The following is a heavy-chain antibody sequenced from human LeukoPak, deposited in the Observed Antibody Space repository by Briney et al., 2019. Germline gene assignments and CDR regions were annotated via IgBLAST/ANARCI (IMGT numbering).Heavy chain of an antibody. CDR1: GGSISSGSW. J-gene: IGHJ5*02. Sequence: SGTLSLTCAVSGGSISSGSWWGWIRQPPGKGLEWIGEIHHSGSTNYNPSLKSRVTLSVDKSKNQLSLRLTSVTAADTAVYYCARRRAGRDWFDPWGQGTLVTVSS. CDR3: ARRRAGRDWFDP. D-gene: IGHD6-19*01. CDR2: IHHSGST. V-gene: IGHV4-4*02.